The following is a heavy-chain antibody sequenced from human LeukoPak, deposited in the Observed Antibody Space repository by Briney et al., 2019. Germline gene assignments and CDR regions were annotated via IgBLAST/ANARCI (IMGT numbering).Heavy chain of an antibody. CDR1: GYTFTSYG. CDR2: ISAYNGNT. V-gene: IGHV1-18*01. Sequence: ASVKVSCKASGYTFTSYGISWVRQAPGQGLEWMGWISAYNGNTNYPQKLQGRVTMTTDTSTSTAYMELRSLRSDDTAVYYCARRAYYYDSSGYYYYDYWGQGTLVTVSS. J-gene: IGHJ4*02. CDR3: ARRAYYYDSSGYYYYDY. D-gene: IGHD3-22*01.